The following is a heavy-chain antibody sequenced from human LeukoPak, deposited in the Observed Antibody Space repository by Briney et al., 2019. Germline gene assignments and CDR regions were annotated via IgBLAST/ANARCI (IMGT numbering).Heavy chain of an antibody. V-gene: IGHV3-21*01. J-gene: IGHJ5*02. D-gene: IGHD5-18*01. Sequence: GGSLRLSCAASGFTFSSYSMNWVRQAPGKGLEWVSSISSSSSYIYYADSVKGRFTISRDNAKNSLYLQMNSLRAEDTAVYYCARDAETRYSYDPPHWFDPWGQGTLVTVSS. CDR2: ISSSSSYI. CDR1: GFTFSSYS. CDR3: ARDAETRYSYDPPHWFDP.